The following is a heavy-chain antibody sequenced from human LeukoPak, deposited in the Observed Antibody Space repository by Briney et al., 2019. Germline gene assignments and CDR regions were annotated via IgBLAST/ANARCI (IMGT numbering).Heavy chain of an antibody. Sequence: GGSLRLSCAASGFTFSSYGMHWVRQAPGKGLEWVAFIRYDGSNKYYAGSVKGRFTISRDNSKNTLYLQMNSLRAEDTAVYYCAKDPRYCSSTSCPAPSAFDIWGQGTMVTVSS. CDR3: AKDPRYCSSTSCPAPSAFDI. V-gene: IGHV3-30*02. CDR1: GFTFSSYG. D-gene: IGHD2-2*01. CDR2: IRYDGSNK. J-gene: IGHJ3*02.